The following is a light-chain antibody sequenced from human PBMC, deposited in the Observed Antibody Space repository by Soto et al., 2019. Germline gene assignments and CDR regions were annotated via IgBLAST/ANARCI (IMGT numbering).Light chain of an antibody. CDR3: QQRSNWPRHT. J-gene: IGKJ4*01. CDR1: QSVSSY. V-gene: IGKV3-11*01. Sequence: EIVLTQSPATLSLSPGERATLSCRASQSVSSYLAWYQQKPGQAPRLLIYDASNRATGIPARFSGSGSGTDFTLTISSLEPEDFAVYYCQQRSNWPRHTFGGGTKVDIK. CDR2: DAS.